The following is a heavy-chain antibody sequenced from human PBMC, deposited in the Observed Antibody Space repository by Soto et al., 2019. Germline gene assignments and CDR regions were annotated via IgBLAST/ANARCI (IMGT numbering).Heavy chain of an antibody. V-gene: IGHV4-34*01. CDR3: ARGYYYDSSGYPSY. D-gene: IGHD3-22*01. CDR1: GGSFSGYY. Sequence: SETLSLTCAVYGGSFSGYYWSWIRQPPGKGLEWIGEINHSGSTNYNPSLKSRVTISVDTSKNQFSLKLSSVTAADTAVYYCARGYYYDSSGYPSYRGQGTLVTVSS. CDR2: INHSGST. J-gene: IGHJ4*02.